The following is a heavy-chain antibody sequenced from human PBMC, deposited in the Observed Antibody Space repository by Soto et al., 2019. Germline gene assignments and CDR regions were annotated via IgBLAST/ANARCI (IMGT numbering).Heavy chain of an antibody. CDR3: AREDYYGSGSYYGIPPSLKDYGMDV. D-gene: IGHD3-10*01. Sequence: SVTMSVTCTVAGGSIISGGCYWSWIRQPPGKGLEWIGYIYYSGSTYYNPSLKSRVTISVDTSKNQFSLKLSSVTAADTAVYYCAREDYYGSGSYYGIPPSLKDYGMDVWGQGTTVTVSS. CDR1: GGSIISGGCY. V-gene: IGHV4-30-4*01. J-gene: IGHJ6*02. CDR2: IYYSGST.